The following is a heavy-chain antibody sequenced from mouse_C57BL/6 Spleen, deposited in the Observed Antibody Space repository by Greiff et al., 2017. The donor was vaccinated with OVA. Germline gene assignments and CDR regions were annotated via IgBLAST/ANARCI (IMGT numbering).Heavy chain of an antibody. V-gene: IGHV14-1*01. Sequence: EVQLQQSGAELVRPGASVKLSCTASGFNIKDYYMHWVKQRPEQGLEWIGRIDPEDGDTEYAPKFQGKATMTADTSSNTAYLQLSSLTSEDTAVYYCTTLGYGSSLVLFDYWGQGTTLTVSS. CDR2: IDPEDGDT. J-gene: IGHJ2*01. CDR3: TTLGYGSSLVLFDY. D-gene: IGHD1-1*01. CDR1: GFNIKDYY.